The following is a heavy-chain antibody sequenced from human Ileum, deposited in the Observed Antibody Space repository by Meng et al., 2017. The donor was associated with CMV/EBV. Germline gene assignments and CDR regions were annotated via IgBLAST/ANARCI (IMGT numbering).Heavy chain of an antibody. CDR2: IITNTGGT. V-gene: IGHV1-2*06. CDR1: GYTFTGYN. D-gene: IGHD1-1*01. CDR3: ARGHNFGFEY. Sequence: QLQLVQSGGEVKKPGGSVKGSCKASGYTFTGYNMHWVRQAPGQGLEWMGRIITNTGGTNYAQKFQGRVTMTRDTSISTGYMELNSLRSDDTAVYYCARGHNFGFEYWGQGTLVTVSS. J-gene: IGHJ4*02.